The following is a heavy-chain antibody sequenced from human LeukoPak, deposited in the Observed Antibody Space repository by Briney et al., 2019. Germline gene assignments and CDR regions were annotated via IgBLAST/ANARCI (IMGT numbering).Heavy chain of an antibody. D-gene: IGHD3-10*01. Sequence: PSETLSLTCTVSGYSISSGYYWGWIRQPPGKGLEWIGSIYHSGSTYYNPSLKSRVTISLDTSKNQFSLNLSSVTAADTAVYYCAREEGVGVGTGIFAYWGQGPLATVSS. J-gene: IGHJ4*02. CDR2: IYHSGST. V-gene: IGHV4-38-2*02. CDR1: GYSISSGYY. CDR3: AREEGVGVGTGIFAY.